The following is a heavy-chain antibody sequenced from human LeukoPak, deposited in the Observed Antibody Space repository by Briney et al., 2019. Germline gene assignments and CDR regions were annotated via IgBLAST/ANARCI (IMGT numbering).Heavy chain of an antibody. D-gene: IGHD1-26*01. Sequence: ASVKVSCKASGYTFTSYGTSWVRQAPGQGLEWMGWISAYNGNTNYAQKLQGRVTMTTDTSTNTAYMELRSLRSDDTAVYYCARGIHSGDSGPYYFDYWGQGTLVTVSS. V-gene: IGHV1-18*01. CDR2: ISAYNGNT. CDR1: GYTFTSYG. J-gene: IGHJ4*02. CDR3: ARGIHSGDSGPYYFDY.